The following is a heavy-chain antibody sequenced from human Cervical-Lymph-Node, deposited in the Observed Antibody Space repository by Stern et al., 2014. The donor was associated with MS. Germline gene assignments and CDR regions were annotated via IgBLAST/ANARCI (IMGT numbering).Heavy chain of an antibody. V-gene: IGHV3-33*01. CDR1: GFTFSSSG. D-gene: IGHD4-23*01. CDR2: IYYDGSNR. Sequence: DQLVESGGGVVQPGRSLRLSCAASGFTFSSSGMHWVRQAPGQGMEWLAIIYYDGSNRYYADSVKGRFTISRDNSKNTLYLQMNSLRAEDTAVYYCAREGGNTAEYFQHWGQGTLVTVSS. J-gene: IGHJ1*01. CDR3: AREGGNTAEYFQH.